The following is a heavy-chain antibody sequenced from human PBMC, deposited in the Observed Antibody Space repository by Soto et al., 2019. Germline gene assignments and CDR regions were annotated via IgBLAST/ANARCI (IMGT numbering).Heavy chain of an antibody. D-gene: IGHD3-3*01. Sequence: SETLSLTCTVSGGSISSSSYYWGWIRQPPGKGLEWIGSIYYSGSTYYNPSLKSRVTISVDTSKNQFSLKLSSVTAADTAVYYCARHNTIFGVVIDWGQGTLVTVSS. CDR2: IYYSGST. V-gene: IGHV4-39*01. J-gene: IGHJ4*02. CDR1: GGSISSSSYY. CDR3: ARHNTIFGVVID.